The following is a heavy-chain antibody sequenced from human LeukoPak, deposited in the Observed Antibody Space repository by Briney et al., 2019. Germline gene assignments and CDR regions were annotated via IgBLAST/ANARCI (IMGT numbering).Heavy chain of an antibody. D-gene: IGHD3-3*01. Sequence: SETLSLTCTVSGGSISSYYWSWIRQPPXKXLEWIGYIYYSGSTNYNPSLKSRVTISVDTSKNQFSLKLSSVTAADTAAYYCARGDYDFWSGYEPTDAFDIWGQGTMVTVSS. CDR2: IYYSGST. V-gene: IGHV4-59*12. J-gene: IGHJ3*02. CDR3: ARGDYDFWSGYEPTDAFDI. CDR1: GGSISSYY.